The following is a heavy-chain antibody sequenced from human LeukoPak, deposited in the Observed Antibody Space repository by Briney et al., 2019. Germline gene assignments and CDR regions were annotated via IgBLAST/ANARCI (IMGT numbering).Heavy chain of an antibody. Sequence: SETLSLTCTVSGGSISSYYWSWIRQPPGKGLEWIGYIYYSGSTNYNPSLKSRVTISVDTSKNQFSLKLSSVTAADTAVYYCASGSSYCSGGSCLPACGDYDDAFDIWGQGTMVTVSS. V-gene: IGHV4-59*01. CDR1: GGSISSYY. D-gene: IGHD2-15*01. CDR3: ASGSSYCSGGSCLPACGDYDDAFDI. J-gene: IGHJ3*02. CDR2: IYYSGST.